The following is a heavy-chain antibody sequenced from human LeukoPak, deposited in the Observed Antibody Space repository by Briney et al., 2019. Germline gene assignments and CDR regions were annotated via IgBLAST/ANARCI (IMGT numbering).Heavy chain of an antibody. CDR3: ARIRDGYNDAYDI. Sequence: SETLSLTCTVSGGSISSSSYYWGWIRQPPGKGLEWIGSIYYSGSTYYNPSLKSRVTISVDTSKNQFSLKLSSVTAADTAVYYCARIRDGYNDAYDIWGQGTMVTVSS. V-gene: IGHV4-39*07. CDR1: GGSISSSSYY. CDR2: IYYSGST. J-gene: IGHJ3*02. D-gene: IGHD5-24*01.